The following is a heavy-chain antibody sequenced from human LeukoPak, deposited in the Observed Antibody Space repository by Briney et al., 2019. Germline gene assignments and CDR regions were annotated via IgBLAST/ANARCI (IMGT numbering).Heavy chain of an antibody. Sequence: ASVKVSCKASGYTFTSYDINWVRQATGQGLEWMGWMNPNSGNTGYAQKFQGRVTITRNTSISTAYMELSSLRSEDTAVYYCARLPSGYSARPGRYMDVWGKGTTVTVSS. CDR3: ARLPSGYSARPGRYMDV. J-gene: IGHJ6*03. D-gene: IGHD6-13*01. CDR1: GYTFTSYD. CDR2: MNPNSGNT. V-gene: IGHV1-8*03.